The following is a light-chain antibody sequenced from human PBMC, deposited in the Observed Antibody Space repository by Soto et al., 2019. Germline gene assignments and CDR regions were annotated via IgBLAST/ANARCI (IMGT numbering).Light chain of an antibody. J-gene: IGKJ1*01. CDR3: QQYDNLPWT. CDR1: LDISNY. Sequence: DIQMAKYRSSLCRSVGDRRSRRSQASLDISNYLNWYQQKPGTAPKLLIYDASNLETGVPSRFSVTGSGTEFTFTCSILQPEEPAIYYCQQYDNLPWTFAQGTKVDIK. CDR2: DAS. V-gene: IGKV1-33*01.